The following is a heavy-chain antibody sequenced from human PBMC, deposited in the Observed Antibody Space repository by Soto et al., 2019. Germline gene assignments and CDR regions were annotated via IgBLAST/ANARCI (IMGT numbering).Heavy chain of an antibody. CDR3: ARDGFRKTYYYGSGSSYYYYYYMDV. CDR2: TYYRSKWYN. D-gene: IGHD3-10*01. V-gene: IGHV6-1*01. J-gene: IGHJ6*03. Sequence: PSQTLSLTCAISGDSVSSNSAAWNWIRQSPSRGLEWLGRTYYRSKWYNDYAVSVKSRITINPDTSKNQFSLQLNSVTPEDTAVYYCARDGFRKTYYYGSGSSYYYYYYMDVWGKGTTVTVSS. CDR1: GDSVSSNSAA.